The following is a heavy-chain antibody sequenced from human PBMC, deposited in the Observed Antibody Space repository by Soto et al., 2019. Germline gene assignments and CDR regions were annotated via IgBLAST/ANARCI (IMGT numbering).Heavy chain of an antibody. CDR1: VGSISSYY. J-gene: IGHJ6*02. CDR2: IYYSGST. Sequence: WETVSLTCTISVGSISSYYWSWIRQPPGKGLEWIGYIYYSGSTNYNPSLKSRVTISVDTSKNQFSLKLSSVTAADTAVYYCARDGYYGSGSYGYYYYYGMDVWGQGTTVTVSS. D-gene: IGHD3-10*01. CDR3: ARDGYYGSGSYGYYYYYGMDV. V-gene: IGHV4-59*01.